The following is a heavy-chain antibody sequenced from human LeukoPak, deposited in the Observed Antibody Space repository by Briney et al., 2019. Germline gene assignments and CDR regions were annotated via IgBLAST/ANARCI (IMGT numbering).Heavy chain of an antibody. V-gene: IGHV3-23*01. CDR1: GFTFSSYG. CDR3: AKIGWDDAFDI. CDR2: ISGSGGST. D-gene: IGHD6-19*01. J-gene: IGHJ3*02. Sequence: GGSLRLFCAASGFTFSSYGMSWVRQAPGKGLEWVSAISGSGGSTYYADSVKGRFTISRDNSKNTLYLQMNSLRAEDTALYYCAKIGWDDAFDIWGQGTMVTVSS.